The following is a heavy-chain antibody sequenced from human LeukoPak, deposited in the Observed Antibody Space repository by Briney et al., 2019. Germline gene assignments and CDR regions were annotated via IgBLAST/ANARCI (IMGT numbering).Heavy chain of an antibody. CDR1: GGSISGYY. CDR3: AGHKDSGTYPLDS. Sequence: PSETLSLTCTVSGGSISGYYWSWIRQPPGKGLEWIAWIHYSGSTKYNPSLESQLSISVDTSKNQFSLKVTSVTAADTAVYYCAGHKDSGTYPLDSWGQGTLVTVSS. D-gene: IGHD3-10*01. CDR2: IHYSGST. V-gene: IGHV4-59*08. J-gene: IGHJ4*02.